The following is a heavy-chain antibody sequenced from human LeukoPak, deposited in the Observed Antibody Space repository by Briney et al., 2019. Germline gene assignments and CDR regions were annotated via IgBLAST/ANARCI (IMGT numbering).Heavy chain of an antibody. V-gene: IGHV1-69*13. Sequence: SVKVSCKASGGTFSSYAISWVRQAPGQGLEWMGGIIPIFGTANYAQKFQGRVTITADESTSTAYMELSSLRSEDTAVYYCAAPQYYDFWSGYYGYYMDVWGKGTTVTVSS. CDR2: IIPIFGTA. CDR1: GGTFSSYA. J-gene: IGHJ6*03. D-gene: IGHD3-3*01. CDR3: AAPQYYDFWSGYYGYYMDV.